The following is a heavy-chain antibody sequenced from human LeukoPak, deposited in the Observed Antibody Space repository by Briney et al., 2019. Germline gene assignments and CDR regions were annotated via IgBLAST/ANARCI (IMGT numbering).Heavy chain of an antibody. D-gene: IGHD3-9*01. V-gene: IGHV3-9*01. Sequence: GGSLRLSCAASGFTFDDYAMHWVRQAPGKGLEWVSGISWDSANVGYADSVRGRFTISRDNAKNSLYLQMNSLRAEDTAFYYCATSPYDILTGSPDCWGQGALVTVSS. CDR3: ATSPYDILTGSPDC. CDR2: ISWDSANV. J-gene: IGHJ4*02. CDR1: GFTFDDYA.